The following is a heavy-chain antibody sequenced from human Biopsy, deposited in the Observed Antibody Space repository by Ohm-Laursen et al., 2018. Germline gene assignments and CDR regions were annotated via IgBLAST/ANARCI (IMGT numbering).Heavy chain of an antibody. CDR1: GFTFRSTA. J-gene: IGHJ6*02. CDR3: AATSTLYYYYYAMDV. Sequence: SVTLSCTASGFTFRSTAVQWVRQARGQRLEWIGWIVVGSGHTDYAQKFQERVTITRDMSTSTAYMELTSLRSEDTAVYYCAATSTLYYYYYAMDVWDQGTTITVSS. CDR2: IVVGSGHT. V-gene: IGHV1-58*01.